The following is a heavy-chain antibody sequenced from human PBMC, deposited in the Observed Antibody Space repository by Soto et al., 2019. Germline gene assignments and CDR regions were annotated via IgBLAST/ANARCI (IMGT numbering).Heavy chain of an antibody. CDR2: INPNSGGT. J-gene: IGHJ6*02. Sequence: ASLKVSCKASGYTFTGYYMHWVRQAPGQGLEWMGWINPNSGGTNYAQKFQGRVTMTRDTSISTAYMELSRLRSGDTAVYYCARGFYCSSTSCYSYPYYYYYYGMDVWGQGTTVTRLL. CDR3: ARGFYCSSTSCYSYPYYYYYYGMDV. CDR1: GYTFTGYY. V-gene: IGHV1-2*02. D-gene: IGHD2-2*01.